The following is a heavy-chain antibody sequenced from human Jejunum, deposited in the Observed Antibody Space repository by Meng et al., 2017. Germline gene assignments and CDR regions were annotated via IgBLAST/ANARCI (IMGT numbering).Heavy chain of an antibody. CDR1: GDSSSSTNW. CDR2: IYHSGRT. D-gene: IGHD5-12*01. Sequence: QGPLPGAGRGLVKASGTLPFTCECSGDSSSSTNWWDWLRQPPGKGLEWIGEIYHSGRTNFNPSLESRVTISVDESKNQFSLTLNSVTAADTAVYYCARGVGDIRVGFDYWGQGILVTVSS. V-gene: IGHV4-4*02. J-gene: IGHJ4*02. CDR3: ARGVGDIRVGFDY.